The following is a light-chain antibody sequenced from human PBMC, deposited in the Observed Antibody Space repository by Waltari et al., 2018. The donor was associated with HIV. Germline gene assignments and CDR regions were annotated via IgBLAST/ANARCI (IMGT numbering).Light chain of an antibody. J-gene: IGKJ2*02. CDR3: QQSYSTPRT. CDR2: AAS. CDR1: QSISSY. Sequence: DIQMTQSPSSLSASVGDRVTITFLASQSISSYLNWYQQKPGKAPKLLIYAASSLPSGVPSRFSGSGSGTDFTLTISSLQPEDFATYYCQQSYSTPRTFGQGTKLEIK. V-gene: IGKV1-39*01.